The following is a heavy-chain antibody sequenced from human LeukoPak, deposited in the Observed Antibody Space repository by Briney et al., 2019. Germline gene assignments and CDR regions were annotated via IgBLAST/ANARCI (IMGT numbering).Heavy chain of an antibody. CDR1: GGSISSYY. V-gene: IGHV4-59*01. Sequence: SETLSLTCTVSGGSISSYYWSWIRQPPGKGLEWIGYIYYSGSTNYNPSLKSRVTISVDTSKNQFSLKLSSVTAADTAVYYCAGAWIHYYGSGDRPYYGMDVWGQGTTVTAS. CDR2: IYYSGST. J-gene: IGHJ6*02. CDR3: AGAWIHYYGSGDRPYYGMDV. D-gene: IGHD3-10*01.